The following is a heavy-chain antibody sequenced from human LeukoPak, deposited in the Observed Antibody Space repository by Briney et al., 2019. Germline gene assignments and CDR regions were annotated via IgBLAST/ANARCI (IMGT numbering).Heavy chain of an antibody. D-gene: IGHD2/OR15-2a*01. J-gene: IGHJ6*03. Sequence: ASMKVSCKASGYTFTGYYMQWVRQAPGQGLEWMGRINPNSGGTDYAQKFRGWVTMTRDTSINTAYMELNRLRSDDTAVYYCAREYSTTWEDYHYYMDVWGKGTTVTVSS. V-gene: IGHV1-2*04. CDR1: GYTFTGYY. CDR2: INPNSGGT. CDR3: AREYSTTWEDYHYYMDV.